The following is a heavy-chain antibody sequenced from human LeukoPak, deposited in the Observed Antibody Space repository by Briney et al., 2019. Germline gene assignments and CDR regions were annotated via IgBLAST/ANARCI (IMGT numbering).Heavy chain of an antibody. V-gene: IGHV3-23*01. D-gene: IGHD5-12*01. CDR2: ISDSGGST. J-gene: IGHJ4*02. CDR1: GFIFRSHV. CDR3: ARDEVGGYGRTFDY. Sequence: GGSLRLSCAASGFIFRSHVMSWVRQAPGKGLEWVSGISDSGGSTSYADSVKGRFTISRDNSKNTLYLQMNSLRAEDTAVYYCARDEVGGYGRTFDYWGQGTLVTVSS.